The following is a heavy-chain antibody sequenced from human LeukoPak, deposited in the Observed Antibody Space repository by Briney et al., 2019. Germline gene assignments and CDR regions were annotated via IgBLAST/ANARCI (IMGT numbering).Heavy chain of an antibody. CDR3: ARGYCSSTSCYDYFDY. CDR2: INPNSGGT. Sequence: ASVKVSCKASGDTFTGYYMHWVRQAPGQGLECMGWINPNSGGTNYAQKFQGRVTMTRDTSISTAYMELSSLRSDDTAVYYCARGYCSSTSCYDYFDYWGQGTPVTVSS. D-gene: IGHD2-2*01. J-gene: IGHJ4*02. CDR1: GDTFTGYY. V-gene: IGHV1-2*02.